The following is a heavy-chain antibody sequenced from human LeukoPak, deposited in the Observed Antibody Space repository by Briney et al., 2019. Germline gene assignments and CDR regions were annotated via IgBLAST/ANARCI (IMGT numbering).Heavy chain of an antibody. Sequence: PGGSLRLSCAASGFTFSSYSMNWVRQAPGKGLEWVSSISSSGSYIYYADSVKGRFTISRDNAKNSLYLQMNSLRAEDTAVYYCASQGRDYSQFDYWGQGTLVTVSS. D-gene: IGHD4-11*01. CDR1: GFTFSSYS. CDR3: ASQGRDYSQFDY. J-gene: IGHJ4*02. CDR2: ISSSGSYI. V-gene: IGHV3-21*01.